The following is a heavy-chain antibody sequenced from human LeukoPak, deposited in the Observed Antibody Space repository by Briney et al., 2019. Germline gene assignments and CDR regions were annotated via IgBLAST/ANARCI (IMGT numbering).Heavy chain of an antibody. CDR2: INHSGST. D-gene: IGHD2-2*01. CDR3: ARRSNCSSTSCYFWWFDY. Sequence: SETLSLTCAVYGGSFSGYYWSWIRQPPGKGLEWIGEINHSGSTNYNPSLKSRVTISVDTSKNQFSLKLSSVTAADMAVYYCARRSNCSSTSCYFWWFDYWGQGTLVTVSS. CDR1: GGSFSGYY. V-gene: IGHV4-34*01. J-gene: IGHJ4*02.